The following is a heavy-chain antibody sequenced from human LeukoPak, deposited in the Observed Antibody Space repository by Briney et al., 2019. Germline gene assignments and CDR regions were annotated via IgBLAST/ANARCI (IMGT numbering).Heavy chain of an antibody. CDR1: GGSLSGCY. Sequence: SETLSLTCAVYGGSLSGCYWSRIRQPPGKGLEWIGEINHSGSTNYNPSLKSRVTISVDTSKNQFSLKLSSVTAADTAVYYCARGVVIAPQTFDYWGQGTLVTVSS. D-gene: IGHD2-21*01. CDR2: INHSGST. CDR3: ARGVVIAPQTFDY. V-gene: IGHV4-34*01. J-gene: IGHJ4*02.